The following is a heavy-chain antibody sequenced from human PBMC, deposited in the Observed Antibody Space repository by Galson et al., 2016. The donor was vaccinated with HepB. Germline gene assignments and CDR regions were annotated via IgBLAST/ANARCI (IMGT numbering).Heavy chain of an antibody. D-gene: IGHD3-10*01. CDR3: ARDLRAYYGSGNYFAGGALDV. J-gene: IGHJ6*04. V-gene: IGHV3-9*01. CDR1: GFTFDDFA. CDR2: ISWNSGSI. Sequence: SLRLSCAASGFTFDDFAMHWVRQVPGKGLEWVSGISWNSGSIGHADSVKGRFTISRDNAKSSLYLQMNSLRSEDTALYFCARDLRAYYGSGNYFAGGALDVWGKGTTVTVSS.